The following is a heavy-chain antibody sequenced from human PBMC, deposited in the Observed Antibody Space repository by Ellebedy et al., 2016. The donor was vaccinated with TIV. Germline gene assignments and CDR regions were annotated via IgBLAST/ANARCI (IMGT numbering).Heavy chain of an antibody. D-gene: IGHD3-9*01. Sequence: AASVKVSCKASGFTFTSSAMQWVRQARGQLLEWIGWIVVGSGNTNYAQKFQERVTITRDMSTSTAYMELSSLRSEDTAVYYSAASGDILTGTIDYWGQGTLVTVSS. V-gene: IGHV1-58*02. CDR1: GFTFTSSA. CDR3: AASGDILTGTIDY. J-gene: IGHJ4*02. CDR2: IVVGSGNT.